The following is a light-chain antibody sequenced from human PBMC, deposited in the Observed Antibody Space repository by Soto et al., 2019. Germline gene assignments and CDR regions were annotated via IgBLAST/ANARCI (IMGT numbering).Light chain of an antibody. J-gene: IGKJ1*01. CDR2: GAS. CDR3: QQYGSSLTWT. Sequence: EIVLTQSPGTLSLSPGERATLSCRASQNVSSSYLAWYQQKPGQAPRLLIYGASSRATGIPDRFSGSGSGTDFTLTISRLESEDFAVYYCQQYGSSLTWTFGQGTKVEIK. V-gene: IGKV3-20*01. CDR1: QNVSSSY.